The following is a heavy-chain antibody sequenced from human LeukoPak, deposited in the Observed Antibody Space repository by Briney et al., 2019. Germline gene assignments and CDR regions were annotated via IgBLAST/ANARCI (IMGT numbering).Heavy chain of an antibody. V-gene: IGHV3-21*01. Sequence: GGSLRLSCEASGFTFTTYSMTWVRQAPGKGLEWVSIISSGSSAIFSADALRGRFTISRDDAKNLLYLDMNSLRAEDTAVYYCPRGHTAVTRHFDFWGQGTLVTVSS. D-gene: IGHD4-17*01. CDR3: PRGHTAVTRHFDF. J-gene: IGHJ4*02. CDR2: ISSGSSAI. CDR1: GFTFTTYS.